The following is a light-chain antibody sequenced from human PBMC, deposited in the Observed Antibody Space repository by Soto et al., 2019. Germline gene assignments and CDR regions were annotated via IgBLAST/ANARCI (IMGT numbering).Light chain of an antibody. J-gene: IGKJ2*01. CDR1: KDISHY. V-gene: IGKV1-33*01. CDR2: DAS. Sequence: DIQMNQSPSSLSASVGDRVTITCQASKDISHYLNWYQQKPGKHPKLLIYDASNLETGVPSRFSGSGSETYFTFTISNLQPEDVATYYCHRDDSIPYAFGQGTKLEIK. CDR3: HRDDSIPYA.